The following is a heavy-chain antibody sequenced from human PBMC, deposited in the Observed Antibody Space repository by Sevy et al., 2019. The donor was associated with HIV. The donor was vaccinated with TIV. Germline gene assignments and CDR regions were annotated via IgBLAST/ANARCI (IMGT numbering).Heavy chain of an antibody. CDR3: ARPYYYDSSGYYPFDY. CDR2: ISSSGSTI. Sequence: GGSLRLSCAASGFTFSDYYMSWIRQAPGKGLEWVSYISSSGSTIYYADSVKGRFTISRDNAKNSLYLQMNSLRAEDTAVYYCARPYYYDSSGYYPFDYWGQGTLVTVSS. V-gene: IGHV3-11*01. D-gene: IGHD3-22*01. J-gene: IGHJ4*02. CDR1: GFTFSDYY.